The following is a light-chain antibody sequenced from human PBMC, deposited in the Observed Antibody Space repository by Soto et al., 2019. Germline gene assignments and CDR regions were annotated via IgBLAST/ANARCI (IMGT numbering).Light chain of an antibody. J-gene: IGKJ2*01. CDR1: QSVSSFY. V-gene: IGKV3-20*01. CDR3: QQYGSSPL. Sequence: EIVLTQSPGTLSLSPGERATLSCRASQSVSSFYLAWYQQKPGQAPRLLIYGASSRATGIPDRFSGSGSGTSFTLTVSRLEPEDFAVYYCQQYGSSPLFGQGTKLEIK. CDR2: GAS.